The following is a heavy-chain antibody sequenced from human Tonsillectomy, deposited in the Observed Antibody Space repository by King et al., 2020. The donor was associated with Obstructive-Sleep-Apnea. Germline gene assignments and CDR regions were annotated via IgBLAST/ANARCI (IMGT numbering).Heavy chain of an antibody. D-gene: IGHD5-18*01. V-gene: IGHV4-39*07. CDR1: GGSISSSSYY. J-gene: IGHJ4*02. CDR3: ARDELDTAMVTSAGYYFDY. CDR2: IYYSGST. Sequence: QLQESGPGLVKPSETLSLTCTVSGGSISSSSYYWGWIRQPPGKGLEWIGSIYYSGSTYYNPSLKSRVTISVDTSKNQFSLKLSSVTAADTAVYYCARDELDTAMVTSAGYYFDYWGQGTLVTVSS.